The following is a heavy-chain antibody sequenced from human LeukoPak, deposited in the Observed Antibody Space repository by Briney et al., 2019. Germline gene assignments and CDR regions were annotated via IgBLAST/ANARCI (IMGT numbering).Heavy chain of an antibody. D-gene: IGHD3-22*01. CDR1: GESFSGYY. CDR3: ARGRWSANDSDSSSDRGGFYYMDV. CDR2: INQSGSA. Sequence: SETLSLTCAVYGESFSGYYWTWIRQPPGKGLEWIGEINQSGSARYNPSLKSRLTISVATPKRQFSLDLNSVTAADTAVYYCARGRWSANDSDSSSDRGGFYYMDVWGKGTAAAV. J-gene: IGHJ6*03. V-gene: IGHV4-34*01.